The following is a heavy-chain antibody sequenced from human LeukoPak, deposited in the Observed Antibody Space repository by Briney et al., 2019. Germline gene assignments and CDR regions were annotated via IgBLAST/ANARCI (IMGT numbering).Heavy chain of an antibody. CDR1: GLTLRNYA. CDR3: ANGYPPMIAVTLPFDH. Sequence: GGSLRLSCAASGLTLRNYAMTCIRQAPGKGLQWVSVISGDGESTYYADSVRGRFTISRDNSKNTLYLQMNSLRGEDTAVYYCANGYPPMIAVTLPFDHWGQGTLVTVSS. J-gene: IGHJ4*02. D-gene: IGHD2-21*01. CDR2: ISGDGEST. V-gene: IGHV3-23*01.